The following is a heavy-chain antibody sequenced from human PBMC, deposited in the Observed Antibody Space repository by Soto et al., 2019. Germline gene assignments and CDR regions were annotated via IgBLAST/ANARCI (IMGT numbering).Heavy chain of an antibody. CDR3: ARVPPGAMVPFDY. CDR2: IIPIFGTA. Sequence: RASVKVSCKASGGTFSSYAISWVRQAPGQGLEWMGGIIPIFGTANYAQKFQGRVTITADESTSTAYMELSSLRSEDTAVYYCARVPPGAMVPFDYWGQGTLVTVSS. CDR1: GGTFSSYA. J-gene: IGHJ4*02. D-gene: IGHD5-18*01. V-gene: IGHV1-69*13.